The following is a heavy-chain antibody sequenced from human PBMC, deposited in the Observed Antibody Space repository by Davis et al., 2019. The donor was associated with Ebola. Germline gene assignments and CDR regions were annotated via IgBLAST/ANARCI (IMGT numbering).Heavy chain of an antibody. Sequence: GGSLRLSCAASGFVFRNYVMSWVRQAPGKGLEWVSTLGTSADTYYADSVKGRFTISRDNSKNTLYLQINGLRVEDTAIYYCVKDTSNVWFDVWGQGTMVTVSS. CDR1: GFVFRNYV. CDR2: LGTSADT. V-gene: IGHV3-23*01. D-gene: IGHD6-19*01. J-gene: IGHJ3*01. CDR3: VKDTSNVWFDV.